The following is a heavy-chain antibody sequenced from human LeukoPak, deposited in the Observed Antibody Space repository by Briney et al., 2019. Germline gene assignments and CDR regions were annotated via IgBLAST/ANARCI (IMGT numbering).Heavy chain of an antibody. Sequence: ASVKVSCKASGGTFSSYAISWVRQAPGQGLEWMGGIIPILGIANYAQKFQGRVTITADKSTSTAYMELSSLRSEDTAVYYCARNYDSSGYSDYWGQGTLVTVSS. J-gene: IGHJ4*02. V-gene: IGHV1-69*10. CDR1: GGTFSSYA. D-gene: IGHD3-22*01. CDR2: IIPILGIA. CDR3: ARNYDSSGYSDY.